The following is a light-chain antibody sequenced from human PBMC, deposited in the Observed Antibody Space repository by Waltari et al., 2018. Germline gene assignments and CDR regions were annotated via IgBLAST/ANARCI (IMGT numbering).Light chain of an antibody. CDR3: QQYYSTPPT. CDR1: QTLLYTSTNKNY. V-gene: IGKV4-1*01. J-gene: IGKJ2*01. Sequence: DIVMTQSPDSLAVSLGEGATVHCKSSQTLLYTSTNKNYLAWYQQKPGQPPKLLFYWASTRQSGVPDRFTGSGSETDFTLTISSLQAEDVAVYYCQQYYSTPPTFGQGTKLGI. CDR2: WAS.